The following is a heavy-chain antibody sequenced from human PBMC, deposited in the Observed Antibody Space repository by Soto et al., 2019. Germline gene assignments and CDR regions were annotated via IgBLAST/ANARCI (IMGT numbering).Heavy chain of an antibody. D-gene: IGHD3-22*01. J-gene: IGHJ5*02. V-gene: IGHV4-31*03. CDR2: IYDSGST. CDR3: ARGCSSGYNA. CDR1: GSSISSGGYY. Sequence: QVQLQESGPGLVKPSQTLSLTCTVSGSSISSGGYYWSWIRQHPGKGLEWIAYIYDSGSTYHNPSLKSRVTISVDTSKNQFSLKLNSVTAADTAVYYCARGCSSGYNAWGQGSLVTVSS.